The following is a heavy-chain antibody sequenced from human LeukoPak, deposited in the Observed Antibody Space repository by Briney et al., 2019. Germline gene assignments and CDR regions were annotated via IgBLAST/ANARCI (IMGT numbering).Heavy chain of an antibody. CDR2: ISSSSSYI. CDR1: GFTFSTYS. D-gene: IGHD3-10*01. J-gene: IGHJ4*02. Sequence: GGSLRLSCAASGFTFSTYSMNWVRQAPGKGLEWVSSISSSSSYIYYADSVKGRFTISRDNAKNSLYLQMNSLRAGDTAVYYCARDAFRGRHFDYWGQGTLVTVSS. V-gene: IGHV3-21*01. CDR3: ARDAFRGRHFDY.